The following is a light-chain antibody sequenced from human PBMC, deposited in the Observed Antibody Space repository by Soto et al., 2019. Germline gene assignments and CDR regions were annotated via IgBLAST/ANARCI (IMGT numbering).Light chain of an antibody. V-gene: IGLV6-57*04. CDR1: SGSIASNY. CDR2: EGN. Sequence: NFMLTQPYSVSESPGKTVTISCTRSSGSIASNYVQWYQQRPGSVPTTVIYEGNQRPSGVPDRFSGSTDGSSNSASLTISGLQTEDEADYYCQSYDSSTVVFGGGTKLTVL. CDR3: QSYDSSTVV. J-gene: IGLJ2*01.